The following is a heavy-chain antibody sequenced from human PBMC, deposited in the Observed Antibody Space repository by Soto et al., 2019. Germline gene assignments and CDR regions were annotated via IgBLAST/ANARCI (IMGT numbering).Heavy chain of an antibody. J-gene: IGHJ5*02. CDR1: GGSIRSTSYY. Sequence: NPXETLSLTCTVSGGSIRSTSYYWGWIRQPPGKGLEWLATVYYSGSTYYNPSLRSRLTLAVDTSKNHFSLKVNSVTAADTAVYYCERCTGYCSGTSCYFSFDPWGQGTLVTVSS. CDR2: VYYSGST. V-gene: IGHV4-39*02. D-gene: IGHD2-2*01. CDR3: ERCTGYCSGTSCYFSFDP.